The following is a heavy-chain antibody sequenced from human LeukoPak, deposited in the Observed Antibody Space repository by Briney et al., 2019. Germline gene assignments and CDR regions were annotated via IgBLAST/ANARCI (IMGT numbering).Heavy chain of an antibody. Sequence: PGGSLRLSCAASGFTFSSYGMHWVRQAPGKGLEWVAVISYDGSNKYYADSVKGRFTISRDNSKNTLYLQMNSLRAEDTALYYCAKDRRVDISGLFDYWGQGTLVTVSS. D-gene: IGHD3-9*01. CDR2: ISYDGSNK. CDR3: AKDRRVDISGLFDY. V-gene: IGHV3-30*18. CDR1: GFTFSSYG. J-gene: IGHJ4*02.